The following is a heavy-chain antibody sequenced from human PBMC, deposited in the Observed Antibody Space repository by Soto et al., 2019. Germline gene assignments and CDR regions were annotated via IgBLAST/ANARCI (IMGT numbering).Heavy chain of an antibody. Sequence: GAAVKVSCKASGYTFTSYYMHWVRQSPGQGLEWMGIINPSGGSTSYAQKFQGRVTMTRDTSTSTAYMELSSLRSEDTAVYYCAREVGVTTTGSPDAFDIWGQGTMVTVSS. D-gene: IGHD1-26*01. CDR2: INPSGGST. CDR1: GYTFTSYY. V-gene: IGHV1-46*01. J-gene: IGHJ3*02. CDR3: AREVGVTTTGSPDAFDI.